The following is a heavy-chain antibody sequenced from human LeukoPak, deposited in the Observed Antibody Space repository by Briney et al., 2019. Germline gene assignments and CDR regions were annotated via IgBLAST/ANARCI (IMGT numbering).Heavy chain of an antibody. V-gene: IGHV3-7*01. CDR3: ARERMYSGSGSTYPYYDY. CDR2: IKPDGSEK. Sequence: QPGGSLSLSCAACGFTFSSYWMSWVRQSPGKGLEWVANIKPDGSEKYFMDSVKGRFTISRDNAKNALYLEMNSLRAEDTAEYFCARERMYSGSGSTYPYYDYWGQGTLVTVSS. CDR1: GFTFSSYW. J-gene: IGHJ4*02. D-gene: IGHD3-10*01.